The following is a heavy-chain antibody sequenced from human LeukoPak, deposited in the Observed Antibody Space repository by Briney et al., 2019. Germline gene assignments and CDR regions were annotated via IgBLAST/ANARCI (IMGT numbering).Heavy chain of an antibody. CDR3: ARENYSGSRSLDI. CDR2: IDRDGNIT. D-gene: IGHD3-22*01. J-gene: IGHJ3*02. CDR1: GFTFSTYW. Sequence: GGSLRLSCAVSGFTFSTYWMLWVRQTPGKGLVWVSRIDRDGNITSYADSVKGRFTISRDNAKNTLYLQTNSLSAEDTAVYYCARENYSGSRSLDIWGQGTMVTVSS. V-gene: IGHV3-74*01.